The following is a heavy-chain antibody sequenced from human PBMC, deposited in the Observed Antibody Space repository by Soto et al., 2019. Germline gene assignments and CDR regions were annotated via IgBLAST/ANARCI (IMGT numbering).Heavy chain of an antibody. V-gene: IGHV3-23*01. D-gene: IGHD3-22*01. J-gene: IGHJ4*02. Sequence: GGSLRLSCTASGFTFSSYAMNWVRQAPGKGLEWVSVIGGAGVIRSYADSVRGRFTISRDNPKNTVYLQMNSLRAEDTAVYYWANRNIGMIVAADYWGQGTLVTVSS. CDR1: GFTFSSYA. CDR3: ANRNIGMIVAADY. CDR2: IGGAGVIR.